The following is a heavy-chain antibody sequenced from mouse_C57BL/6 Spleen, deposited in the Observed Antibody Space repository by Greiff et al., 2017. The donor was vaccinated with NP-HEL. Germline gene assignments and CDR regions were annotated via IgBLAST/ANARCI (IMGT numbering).Heavy chain of an antibody. D-gene: IGHD2-2*01. J-gene: IGHJ3*01. CDR3: ASGAMVTPFAY. CDR2: ISYDGSN. V-gene: IGHV3-6*01. CDR1: GYSITSGYY. Sequence: EVQLVESGPGLVKPSQSLSLTCSVTGYSITSGYYWNWIRQFPGNKLEWMGYISYDGSNNYNPSLKNRSSITRDTSKNQFFLKLNAVTTEDTATYYGASGAMVTPFAYWGQGTLVTVSA.